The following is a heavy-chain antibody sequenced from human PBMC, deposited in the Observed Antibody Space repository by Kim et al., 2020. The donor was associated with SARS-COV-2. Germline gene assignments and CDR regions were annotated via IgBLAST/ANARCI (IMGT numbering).Heavy chain of an antibody. D-gene: IGHD3-10*01. CDR3: AGDRSWFGELLSGMDV. CDR1: GYTFTSYG. CDR2: ISAYNGNT. Sequence: ASVKVSCKASGYTFTSYGISWVRQAPGQGLEWMGWISAYNGNTNYAQKLQGRVTMTTYTSTSTAYMELRSLRSDDTAVYYCAGDRSWFGELLSGMDVWGQGTTVTVSS. V-gene: IGHV1-18*01. J-gene: IGHJ6*02.